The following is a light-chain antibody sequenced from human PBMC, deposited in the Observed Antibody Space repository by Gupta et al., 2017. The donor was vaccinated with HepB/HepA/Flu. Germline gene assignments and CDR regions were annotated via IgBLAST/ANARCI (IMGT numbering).Light chain of an antibody. CDR1: QSISTY. J-gene: IGKJ4*01. CDR2: FAS. Sequence: DIQMTQSPSSLSASVGDRVTITCRSSQSISTYLNWYHQKPGKAPKLLISFASTLQSGVPSRFSGSASGTDFTLTISMLHPEDFAIYYCQQSDETPKTFGGGTRVEIK. CDR3: QQSDETPKT. V-gene: IGKV1-39*01.